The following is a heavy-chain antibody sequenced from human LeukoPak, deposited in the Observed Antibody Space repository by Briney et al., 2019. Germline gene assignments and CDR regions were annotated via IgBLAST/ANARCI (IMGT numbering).Heavy chain of an antibody. J-gene: IGHJ4*02. CDR3: AADSSGYCRYFDY. V-gene: IGHV3-33*08. Sequence: PGGSLRLSCAASGFTFSSYAMSWVRQAPGKGLEWVAVIWYDGSNKYYADSVKGRFTISRDNSKNTLYLQMNSLRAEDTAVYYCAADSSGYCRYFDYWGQGTLVTVSS. CDR2: IWYDGSNK. CDR1: GFTFSSYA. D-gene: IGHD3-22*01.